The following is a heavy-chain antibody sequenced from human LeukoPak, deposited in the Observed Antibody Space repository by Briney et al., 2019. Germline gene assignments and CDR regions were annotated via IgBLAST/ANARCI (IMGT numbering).Heavy chain of an antibody. V-gene: IGHV7-4-1*02. D-gene: IGHD4-17*01. CDR2: INTNTGSP. J-gene: IGHJ4*02. Sequence: ASVKVSCKTSGYTFARYPIHWVRQAPGRGLEWMGWINTNTGSPTYAQAFAGQFVFSLDTSVTTAYLQISSLRSADTAVYYCARVGRLDYGDYLAHWGPGNRITVSS. CDR3: ARVGRLDYGDYLAH. CDR1: GYTFARYP.